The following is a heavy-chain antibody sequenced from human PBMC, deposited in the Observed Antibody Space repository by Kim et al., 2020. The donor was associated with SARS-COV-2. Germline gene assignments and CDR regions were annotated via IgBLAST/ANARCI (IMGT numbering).Heavy chain of an antibody. D-gene: IGHD3-9*01. J-gene: IGHJ1*01. CDR3: ASDRTDYDILTGYPHKLGYFQH. CDR2: INHSGST. V-gene: IGHV4-34*01. Sequence: SETLSLTCTVYGGSFSGYYWSWIRQPPGKGLEWMWEINHSGSTNYNPSLKSRVTISVDTSKNQFSLKLSSVTAAVTAVHYCASDRTDYDILTGYPHKLGYFQHWGQGTLVTVSS. CDR1: GGSFSGYY.